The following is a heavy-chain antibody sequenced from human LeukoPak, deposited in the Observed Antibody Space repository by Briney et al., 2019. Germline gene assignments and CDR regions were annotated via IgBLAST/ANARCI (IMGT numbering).Heavy chain of an antibody. D-gene: IGHD3-22*01. J-gene: IGHJ3*02. CDR2: ISYDGTNK. CDR1: RFTFSTFT. Sequence: PGGSLRLSCTATRFTFSTFTMHWVRQAPGKGLEWVSLISYDGTNKSYADSVKGRFTISRDNSKNTLYLQMNSLRAEDTAVYYCARESSGYSFDIWGQGTMVTVSS. V-gene: IGHV3-30*14. CDR3: ARESSGYSFDI.